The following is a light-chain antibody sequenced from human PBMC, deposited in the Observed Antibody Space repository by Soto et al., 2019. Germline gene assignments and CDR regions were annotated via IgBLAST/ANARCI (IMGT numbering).Light chain of an antibody. CDR2: DTS. Sequence: MTQSADTLSVSLGERSTLSCRASQFLSSYLAWYQQIPGQPPRLLIYDTSNRVTGIPARFSGSRSGTDFTLTISSLEPEDFAVYFCHQRNKFCQGTRLEIK. CDR3: HQRNK. J-gene: IGKJ5*01. V-gene: IGKV3-11*01. CDR1: QFLSSY.